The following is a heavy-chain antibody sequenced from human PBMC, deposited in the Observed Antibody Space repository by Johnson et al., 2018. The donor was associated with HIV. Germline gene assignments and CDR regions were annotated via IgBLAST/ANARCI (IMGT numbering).Heavy chain of an antibody. J-gene: IGHJ3*02. CDR2: ISYDRSNK. V-gene: IGHV3-30*03. D-gene: IGHD1-26*01. Sequence: QVQLVESGGGVVQPGRSLRLSCAASGFTFSSYGMHWVRQAPGKGLEWVAVISYDRSNKYYADSVKGRFTISRDNSKNTLYLQMNSLRAEDTAVYYCARSGVVGATSAVDAFDIWGQGTMVTVSS. CDR3: ARSGVVGATSAVDAFDI. CDR1: GFTFSSYG.